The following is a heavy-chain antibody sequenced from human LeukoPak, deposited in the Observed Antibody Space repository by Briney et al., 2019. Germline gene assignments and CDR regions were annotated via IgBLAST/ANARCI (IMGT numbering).Heavy chain of an antibody. J-gene: IGHJ5*02. CDR1: GLTFTDYW. V-gene: IGHV3-7*04. CDR2: TNRDGSQK. Sequence: PGGSLRLSCADSGLTFTDYWVNWVRQAPGKGLEWLGNTNRDGSQKFYGDSVRGRFTISRDNAKNSAYLEMNSLRGEDTAIYYCSGGSNWRFDPWGQGTLVTISS. D-gene: IGHD6-13*01. CDR3: SGGSNWRFDP.